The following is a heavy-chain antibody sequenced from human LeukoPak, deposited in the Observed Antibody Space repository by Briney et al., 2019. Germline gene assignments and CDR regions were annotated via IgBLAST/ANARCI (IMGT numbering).Heavy chain of an antibody. Sequence: GGSLRLSYAASGFTFSSYSMNWVRQAPGKGLEWVSSISSSSSYIYYADSVKGRFTISRDNAKNSLYLQMNSLRAEDTAVYYCARARLGGIAARPDFQHWGQGTLVTVSS. D-gene: IGHD6-6*01. J-gene: IGHJ1*01. CDR2: ISSSSSYI. CDR1: GFTFSSYS. CDR3: ARARLGGIAARPDFQH. V-gene: IGHV3-21*01.